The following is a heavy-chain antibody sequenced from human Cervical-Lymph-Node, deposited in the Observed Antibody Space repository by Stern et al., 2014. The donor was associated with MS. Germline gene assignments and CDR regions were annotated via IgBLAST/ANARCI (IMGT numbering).Heavy chain of an antibody. CDR2: ISTDTGCA. J-gene: IGHJ4*02. CDR1: GYSFTAYF. CDR3: ARDRGSHSDY. Sequence: VQLEESGAEVKKPGASVKVSCKASGYSFTAYFIHWVRQAPGHGLECIGWISTDTGCANYAQRFQGRVTMTRDTSISTTYMELSRLRADDTAVYYCARDRGSHSDYWGQGTLFTFSS. D-gene: IGHD1-26*01. V-gene: IGHV1-2*02.